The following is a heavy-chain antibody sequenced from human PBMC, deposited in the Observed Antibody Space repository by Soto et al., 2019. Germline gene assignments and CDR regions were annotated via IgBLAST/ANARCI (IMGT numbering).Heavy chain of an antibody. Sequence: PRGSLRLACAVSGFTFSNYEMNWVRQAPGKGLEWVSYIGTSGRTIYYADSVRGRFTISRDNAKNSLYLQMNSLRAEDTAVYYCARDPAIYSGKFDYGLDVWGQGTTVTVSS. CDR3: ARDPAIYSGKFDYGLDV. V-gene: IGHV3-48*03. CDR1: GFTFSNYE. J-gene: IGHJ6*02. CDR2: IGTSGRTI. D-gene: IGHD4-4*01.